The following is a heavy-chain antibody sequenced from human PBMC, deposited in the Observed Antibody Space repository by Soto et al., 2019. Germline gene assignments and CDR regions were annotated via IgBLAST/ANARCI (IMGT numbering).Heavy chain of an antibody. Sequence: GGSLRLSCAASGLPFSSYAMSWVRQAPGTGLEWVSDISGSGGSTYYADSVKGRFTISRDDSKNTLYLQMNSLRAEDTAVYYCAKDESRRNRRYFDLWGRGTLVTVSS. D-gene: IGHD4-4*01. V-gene: IGHV3-23*01. CDR2: ISGSGGST. CDR1: GLPFSSYA. J-gene: IGHJ2*01. CDR3: AKDESRRNRRYFDL.